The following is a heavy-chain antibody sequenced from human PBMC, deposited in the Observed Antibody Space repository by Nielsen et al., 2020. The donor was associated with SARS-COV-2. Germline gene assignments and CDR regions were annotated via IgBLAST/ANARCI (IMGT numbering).Heavy chain of an antibody. CDR2: INTNTGNP. CDR3: AKVSGYGLNWFDP. Sequence: WVRQAPGQGLEWMGWINTNTGNPTYAPGFTGRFVFSLDTSVSTAYLQISGLKAEDTAVYYCAKVSGYGLNWFDPWGQGTLVTVSS. J-gene: IGHJ5*02. D-gene: IGHD5-18*01. V-gene: IGHV7-4-1*02.